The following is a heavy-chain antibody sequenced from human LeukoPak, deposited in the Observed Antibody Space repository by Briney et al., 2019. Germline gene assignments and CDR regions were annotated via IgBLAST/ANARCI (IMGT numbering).Heavy chain of an antibody. J-gene: IGHJ5*02. CDR2: ISAYNGNT. V-gene: IGHV1-18*01. D-gene: IGHD3-3*01. CDR1: GYTFTSYG. Sequence: ASVKVSCKASGYTFTSYGISWVRQAPGQGLEWMGWISAYNGNTNYAQKLQGRVTMTTDESTSTAYMELSSLRSEDTAVYYCAKSGGKTYDFWSGANWFDPWGQGTLVTVSS. CDR3: AKSGGKTYDFWSGANWFDP.